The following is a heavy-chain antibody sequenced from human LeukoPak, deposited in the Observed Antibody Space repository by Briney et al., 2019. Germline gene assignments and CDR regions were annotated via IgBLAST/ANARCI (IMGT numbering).Heavy chain of an antibody. V-gene: IGHV5-51*01. Sequence: GESLKISCKGSGYSFISHWIGWVRQVPGKGLEWMGIIYPGDSDTRYSPSFQGQVTISADKSISTAYLQWSSLKASDTAMYYCAMTLEMATITPFDYWGQGTLVTVSS. CDR1: GYSFISHW. CDR3: AMTLEMATITPFDY. J-gene: IGHJ4*02. CDR2: IYPGDSDT. D-gene: IGHD5-24*01.